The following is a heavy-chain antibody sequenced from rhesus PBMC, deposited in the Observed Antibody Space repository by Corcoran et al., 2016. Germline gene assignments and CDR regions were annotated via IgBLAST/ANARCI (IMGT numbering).Heavy chain of an antibody. Sequence: QVRLQESGPGLVKPSETLSLTCVVSGGSISSYYSGGIRRAPGKGLEWIGRIYGGGGSTDYNPSLKSRVTISTDTSKNQFSLKLTSVTAADTAVYYCARDLGGSPFDYWGQGVLVTVSS. CDR3: ARDLGGSPFDY. V-gene: IGHV4-160*01. D-gene: IGHD4-29*01. J-gene: IGHJ4*01. CDR1: GGSISSYY. CDR2: IYGGGGST.